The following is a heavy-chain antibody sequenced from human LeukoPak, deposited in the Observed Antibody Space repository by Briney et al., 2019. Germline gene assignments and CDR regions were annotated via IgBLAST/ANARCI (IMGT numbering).Heavy chain of an antibody. CDR3: TTAQADILTGYYYYYYGMDV. CDR1: GFTFSSYG. Sequence: GGSLRLSCAASGFTFSSYGMHWVRQAPGKGLEWVGRIKSKTDGGTTDYAAPVKGRFTISRDDSKNTLYLQMNSLKIEDTAVYYCTTAQADILTGYYYYYYGMDVWGQGTTVTVSS. V-gene: IGHV3-15*01. D-gene: IGHD3-9*01. J-gene: IGHJ6*02. CDR2: IKSKTDGGTT.